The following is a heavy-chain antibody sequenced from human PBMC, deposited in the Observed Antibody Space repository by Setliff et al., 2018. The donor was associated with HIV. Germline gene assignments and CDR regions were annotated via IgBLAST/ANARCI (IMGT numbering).Heavy chain of an antibody. Sequence: GESLKISCKGSGYSFTTYWIGWVRQMPGKGLEWMGIIYPGDSDTRYSPSFQGQVTFSADKSINPAYLQWSSLKASDTAMYYCTRHGQYGSGSYYNRPFDYWGQGTLVTVSS. J-gene: IGHJ4*02. CDR2: IYPGDSDT. CDR3: TRHGQYGSGSYYNRPFDY. V-gene: IGHV5-51*01. D-gene: IGHD3-10*01. CDR1: GYSFTTYW.